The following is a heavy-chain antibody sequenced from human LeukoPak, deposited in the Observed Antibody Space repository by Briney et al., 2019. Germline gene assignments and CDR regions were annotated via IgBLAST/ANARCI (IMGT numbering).Heavy chain of an antibody. Sequence: PSQTLSLTCTVSGGSISSGSYYWSWLPQPAGKGLEWIGRNYTSGSTNYNPSLRSRVTISVDTSKNQFSPKLSSVTAADTAVYYCAREVSSIAAAGPNYYYYYYMDVWGKGTTVTISS. D-gene: IGHD6-13*01. V-gene: IGHV4-61*02. J-gene: IGHJ6*03. CDR2: NYTSGST. CDR1: GGSISSGSYY. CDR3: AREVSSIAAAGPNYYYYYYMDV.